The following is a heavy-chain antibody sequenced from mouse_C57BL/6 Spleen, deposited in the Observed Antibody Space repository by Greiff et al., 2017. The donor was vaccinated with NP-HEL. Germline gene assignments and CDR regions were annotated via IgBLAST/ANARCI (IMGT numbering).Heavy chain of an antibody. J-gene: IGHJ1*03. CDR1: GYTFTSYW. D-gene: IGHD1-1*01. V-gene: IGHV1-50*01. CDR2: IDPSDSYT. Sequence: QVQLQQPGAELVKPGASVKLSCKASGYTFTSYWMQWVKQRPGQGLEWIGEIDPSDSYTNYNQKFKGKATLTVDTSSSTAYMQLSILTSEDSAVYDCARGAYYYGSSYYWYFDVWGTATTVTVSS. CDR3: ARGAYYYGSSYYWYFDV.